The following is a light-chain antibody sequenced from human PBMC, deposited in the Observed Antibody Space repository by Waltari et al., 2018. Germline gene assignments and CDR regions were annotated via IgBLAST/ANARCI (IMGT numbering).Light chain of an antibody. V-gene: IGKV3-20*01. J-gene: IGKJ1*01. CDR2: DAS. CDR1: QSISRF. Sequence: CRASQSISRFLAGYQQKPGQAPRLRIDDASTRATGIPDRFSGSGSGTDCSLTISRLEPEDIAVYYCQKYGSLPATFGQGTKVEIK. CDR3: QKYGSLPAT.